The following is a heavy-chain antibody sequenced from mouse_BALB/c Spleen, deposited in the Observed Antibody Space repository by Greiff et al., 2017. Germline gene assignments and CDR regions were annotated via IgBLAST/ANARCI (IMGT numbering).Heavy chain of an antibody. D-gene: IGHD3-1*01. CDR1: GYNFTSYW. CDR3: ARQLGPLFAY. CDR2: IYPGSGST. Sequence: QVQLKQPGAELVKPGTSVKLSCKASGYNFTSYWINWVKLRPGQGLEWIGDIYPGSGSTNYNEKFKSKATLTVDTSSSTAYMQLSSLASEDSALYYCARQLGPLFAYWGQGTLVTVSA. V-gene: IGHV1-55*01. J-gene: IGHJ3*01.